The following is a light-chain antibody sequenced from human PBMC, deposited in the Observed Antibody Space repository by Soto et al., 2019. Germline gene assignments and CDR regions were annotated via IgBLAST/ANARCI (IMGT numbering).Light chain of an antibody. Sequence: QSALTQPPSVSGSPGQSVTISCTGTSTDFVSYNRVSWYQQPPGTAPKLIIYEASNRPSGVPDRFSGSKSGTSASLAITGLQAEDEADYYCQSYDSSLSGSGVFGGGTKVTVL. V-gene: IGLV2-18*02. CDR2: EAS. CDR3: QSYDSSLSGSGV. CDR1: STDFVSYNR. J-gene: IGLJ2*01.